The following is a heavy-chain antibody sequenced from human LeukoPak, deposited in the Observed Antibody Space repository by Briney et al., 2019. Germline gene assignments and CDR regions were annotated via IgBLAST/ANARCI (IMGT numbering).Heavy chain of an antibody. CDR3: ARHPYYYGSGSYYTEFDY. D-gene: IGHD3-10*01. CDR1: GGSISSSSYY. V-gene: IGHV4-61*02. CDR2: IYTSGST. Sequence: SETLSLTCTVSGGSISSSSYYWSWIRQPAGKGLEWIGRIYTSGSTNYNPSLKSRVTMSVDTSKNQFSLKLSSVTAADTAVYYCARHPYYYGSGSYYTEFDYWGQGTLVTVSS. J-gene: IGHJ4*02.